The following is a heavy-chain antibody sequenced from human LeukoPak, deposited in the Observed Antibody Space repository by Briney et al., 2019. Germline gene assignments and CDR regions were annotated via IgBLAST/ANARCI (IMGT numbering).Heavy chain of an antibody. D-gene: IGHD6-19*01. J-gene: IGHJ4*02. CDR2: INWDDDK. V-gene: IGHV2-5*02. CDR3: AHSRVAVSGKEGMDY. CDR1: GFSLTTRGVG. Sequence: ESGPTLVKPTQTLTLTCAFSGFSLTTRGVGVAWIRQPPGKALEWLAFINWDDDKRYSPAQKSRLTITKDTSNNQVVLSMTNVDPMDTGTYYCAHSRVAVSGKEGMDYWGQGTVVTVSS.